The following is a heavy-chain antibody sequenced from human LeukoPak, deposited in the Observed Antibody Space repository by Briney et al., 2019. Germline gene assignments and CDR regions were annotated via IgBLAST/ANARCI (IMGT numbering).Heavy chain of an antibody. Sequence: GGSLRLSCAASGFTVSSNYMSWVRQAPGKGLEWVSVIYSGGSTYYADSVKGRSTISRDNSKNTLYLQMNSLRAEDTAVYYCARYSSGNFDYWGQGTLVTVSS. J-gene: IGHJ4*02. CDR1: GFTVSSNY. CDR3: ARYSSGNFDY. V-gene: IGHV3-53*01. D-gene: IGHD3-22*01. CDR2: IYSGGST.